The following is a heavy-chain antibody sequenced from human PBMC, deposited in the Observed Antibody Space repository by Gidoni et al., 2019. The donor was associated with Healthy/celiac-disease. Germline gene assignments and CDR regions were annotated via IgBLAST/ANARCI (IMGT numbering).Heavy chain of an antibody. J-gene: IGHJ6*02. CDR2: IWYDGSNK. Sequence: QVQLVESGGGVVQPGRSLRLSCAASGFTFSSYGMHWVRQAPGKGLGWLAVIWYDGSNKYYADSVKGRFTISRDNSKNTLYLQMNSLRAEDTAVYYCARDLDMVRGYPVLYGMDVWGQGTTVTVSS. CDR1: GFTFSSYG. V-gene: IGHV3-33*01. D-gene: IGHD3-10*01. CDR3: ARDLDMVRGYPVLYGMDV.